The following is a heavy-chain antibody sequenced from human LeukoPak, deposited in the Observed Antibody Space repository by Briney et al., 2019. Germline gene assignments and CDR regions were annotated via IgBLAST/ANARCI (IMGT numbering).Heavy chain of an antibody. CDR1: GGTLSSYA. D-gene: IGHD3-16*01. CDR3: ARETGWGSYGLDY. CDR2: IIPIFGTA. V-gene: IGHV1-69*13. J-gene: IGHJ4*02. Sequence: SVKVSCKASGGTLSSYAISWVRQAPGQGLEWMGGIIPIFGTANYAQKFQGRVTITADESTSTAYMELSSLRSEDTAVYYCARETGWGSYGLDYWGQGTLVTVSS.